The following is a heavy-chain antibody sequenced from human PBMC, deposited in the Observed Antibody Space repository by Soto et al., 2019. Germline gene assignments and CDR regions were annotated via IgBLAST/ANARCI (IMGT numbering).Heavy chain of an antibody. CDR1: GFTFSSYA. J-gene: IGHJ4*02. D-gene: IGHD3-10*01. CDR3: ARDRASGGIDY. Sequence: QVQLVESGGGVVQPGGSLRLSCAASGFTFSSYAMHWVRQAPGKGLEWVAVISYDGSNKYYADSVKGRFTISRDNSKNALYLQMNSLRAEDTAVYYCARDRASGGIDYWGQGTLVTVSS. V-gene: IGHV3-30-3*01. CDR2: ISYDGSNK.